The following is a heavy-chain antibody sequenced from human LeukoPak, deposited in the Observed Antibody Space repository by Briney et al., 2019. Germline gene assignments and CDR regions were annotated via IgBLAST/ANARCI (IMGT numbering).Heavy chain of an antibody. J-gene: IGHJ4*02. D-gene: IGHD2-2*02. CDR3: ARVGSSAIPDY. CDR2: INPSGGST. Sequence: EASVKVSCKASGYTFTSYYMHWVRQAPGQGLEWMGIINPSGGSTSYAQKFQGRVTMTRDASTSTVYMELSSLRSEDTAVYYCARVGSSAIPDYWGQGTLVTVSS. V-gene: IGHV1-46*01. CDR1: GYTFTSYY.